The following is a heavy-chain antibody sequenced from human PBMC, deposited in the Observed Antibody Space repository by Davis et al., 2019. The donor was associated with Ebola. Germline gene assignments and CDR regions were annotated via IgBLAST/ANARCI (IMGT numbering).Heavy chain of an antibody. CDR3: ARRLYPGHYYYGMDV. V-gene: IGHV3-30*03. CDR1: GFTFSSYG. D-gene: IGHD2-2*02. J-gene: IGHJ6*02. Sequence: GESLKISCAASGFTFSSYGMHWVRQAPGKGLEWVAVISYDGSNKYYADSVKGRFTISRDNAKKSLYLQMNSLRAEDTAVYYCARRLYPGHYYYGMDVWGQGTTVTVSS. CDR2: ISYDGSNK.